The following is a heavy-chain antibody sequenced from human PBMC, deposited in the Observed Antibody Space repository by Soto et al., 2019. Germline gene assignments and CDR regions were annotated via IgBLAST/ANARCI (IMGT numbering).Heavy chain of an antibody. CDR3: SRRAPDGFDP. J-gene: IGHJ5*02. CDR2: LCYGGET. Sequence: SETLSLTCTVSGDSISRSSYCWGCIRQPPGKGLEWIGSLCYGGETYYSPSLKRRVIVSVDSSKNHLSLNLSSMTAADTAVYYCSRRAPDGFDPWGQGTLVTVSS. V-gene: IGHV4-39*02. CDR1: GDSISRSSYC.